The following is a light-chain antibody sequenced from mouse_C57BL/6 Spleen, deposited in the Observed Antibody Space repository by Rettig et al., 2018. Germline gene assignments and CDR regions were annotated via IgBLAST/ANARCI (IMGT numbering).Light chain of an antibody. CDR1: QSISDY. V-gene: IGKV5-39*01. J-gene: IGKJ5*01. CDR2: YAS. CDR3: QNGHSFPLT. Sequence: DIVMTQSPATLSVTPGDRVSLSCRASQSISDYLHWYQQKSHESPRLLIKYASQSMSGIPSRFSGSGSGSDFTLSINSVEPEDVGVYYCQNGHSFPLTFGAGTKLELK.